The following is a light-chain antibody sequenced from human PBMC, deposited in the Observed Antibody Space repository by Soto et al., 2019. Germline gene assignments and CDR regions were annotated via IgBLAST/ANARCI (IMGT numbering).Light chain of an antibody. CDR1: SSNIGAGYD. CDR2: DNN. J-gene: IGLJ1*01. Sequence: QSVLTQSSSVSGAPGQRVTLSCTRSSSNIGAGYDVHWYQQLPGAAPKLLIYDNNNRPSGVPDRFSGSKSGASASLAITGLQAEHEADYYCQSYDTRLSGYVFGTGTKVTVL. CDR3: QSYDTRLSGYV. V-gene: IGLV1-40*01.